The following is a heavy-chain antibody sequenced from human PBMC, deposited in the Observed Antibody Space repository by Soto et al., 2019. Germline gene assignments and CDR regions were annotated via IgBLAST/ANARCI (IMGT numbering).Heavy chain of an antibody. J-gene: IGHJ3*02. CDR2: VSYDGKRE. CDR3: VRDGYSGRSDGYDI. V-gene: IGHV3-30*04. D-gene: IGHD1-26*01. CDR1: GFTFGAYT. Sequence: QVQLVESGGGVVQPGGSLRLSCAASGFTFGAYTMHWVRQPPGKGLEWVAVVSYDGKRERYTDPVKGRFTVSRDNSQSTMYLQMNILKSEDMAVYYCVRDGYSGRSDGYDIWGQGTMVTVSS.